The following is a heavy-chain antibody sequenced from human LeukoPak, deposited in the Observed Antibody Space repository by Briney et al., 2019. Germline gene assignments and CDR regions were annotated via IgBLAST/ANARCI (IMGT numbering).Heavy chain of an antibody. CDR3: ARDLSSGWYPGDY. Sequence: PGGSLRLSCAASGFTFSSYSMSWVRQAPGKGLEWVSSISSSSSYIYYADSVKGRFTISRDNAKNSLYLQMNSLRAEDRAVYYCARDLSSGWYPGDYWGQGTLVTVSS. CDR1: GFTFSSYS. D-gene: IGHD6-19*01. CDR2: ISSSSSYI. V-gene: IGHV3-21*04. J-gene: IGHJ4*02.